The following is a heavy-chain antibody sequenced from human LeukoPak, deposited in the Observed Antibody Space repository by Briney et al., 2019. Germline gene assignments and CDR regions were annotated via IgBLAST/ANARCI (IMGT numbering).Heavy chain of an antibody. J-gene: IGHJ5*02. Sequence: QPGRSLRLSCTASGFTFGDYAMSWVRQAPGKGLEWVGFFRSKAYGGTTEFAASVEGRFTISRDDSKNIAYLQMNSLKTEDTAVYYCTSGRWLWNWFDPWGQGTLVTVSS. CDR2: FRSKAYGGTT. D-gene: IGHD3-22*01. CDR1: GFTFGDYA. V-gene: IGHV3-49*04. CDR3: TSGRWLWNWFDP.